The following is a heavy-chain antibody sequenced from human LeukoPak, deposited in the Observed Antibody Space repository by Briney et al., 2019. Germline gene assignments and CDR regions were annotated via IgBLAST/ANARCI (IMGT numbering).Heavy chain of an antibody. J-gene: IGHJ4*02. D-gene: IGHD5-18*01. CDR3: AKDSGYSYGPTPVDY. Sequence: GGSLRLSWAASGFTFSSYAMSWVRQAPGKGLEWVSAISGSGGSTYYADSVKGRFTISRDNSKNTLYLQMNSLRAEDTAVYYCAKDSGYSYGPTPVDYWGQGTLVTVSS. V-gene: IGHV3-23*01. CDR1: GFTFSSYA. CDR2: ISGSGGST.